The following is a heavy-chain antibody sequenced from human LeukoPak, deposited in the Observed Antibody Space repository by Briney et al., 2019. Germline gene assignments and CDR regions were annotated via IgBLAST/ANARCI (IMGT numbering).Heavy chain of an antibody. CDR1: GFTFSSYA. CDR3: AKDLFGGNRVVSAAANWFDP. Sequence: GGSLRLSCAASGFTFSSYAMSWVRQAPGKGLEWVSAISGSGGSTYYADSVKGRFTISRDNSKNTLYLQMNSLRAEDTAVYYGAKDLFGGNRVVSAAANWFDPWGQGTRVTVSS. CDR2: ISGSGGST. V-gene: IGHV3-23*01. D-gene: IGHD2-2*01. J-gene: IGHJ5*02.